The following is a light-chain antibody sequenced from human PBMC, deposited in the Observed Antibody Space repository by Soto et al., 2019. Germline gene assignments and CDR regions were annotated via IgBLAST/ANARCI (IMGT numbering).Light chain of an antibody. J-gene: IGKJ1*01. V-gene: IGKV4-1*01. Sequence: DSVMTQSPDSLAVSLGERATINCKSSQSVLYTSYNKNLLAWYQQKPGQAPSLLMYGASTRATGIPDRFSGTGSGTDFTLTISRLEPEDFAVYYCQQYGSSSRTFGQGTNVDIK. CDR2: GAS. CDR1: QSVLYTSYNKNL. CDR3: QQYGSSSRT.